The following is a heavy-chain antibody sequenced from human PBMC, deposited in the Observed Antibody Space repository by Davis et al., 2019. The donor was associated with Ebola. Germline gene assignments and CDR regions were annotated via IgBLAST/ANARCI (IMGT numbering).Heavy chain of an antibody. D-gene: IGHD2-15*01. CDR1: GYTFTSYA. J-gene: IGHJ4*02. Sequence: AASVKVSCKASGYTFTSYAMHWVRQAPGQRLEWMGWINAGNGNTKYSQKFQGRVTITRDTSASTAYMELSSLRSEDTAVYYCARGDCSGGSCSIDYWGQGTLVTVSS. CDR3: ARGDCSGGSCSIDY. CDR2: INAGNGNT. V-gene: IGHV1-3*01.